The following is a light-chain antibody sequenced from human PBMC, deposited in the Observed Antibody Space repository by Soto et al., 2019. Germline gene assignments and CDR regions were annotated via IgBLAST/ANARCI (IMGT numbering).Light chain of an antibody. Sequence: EVLMTQSPATLSVSPGERVSLSCRASQSVDSNYLAWYQQKPGQAPRLLIYGASTRATGIPARFSGSGSGTDFTLTISRLEPEDFAVYYCQQYGTSPFTFGQGTK. CDR3: QQYGTSPFT. CDR1: QSVDSNY. CDR2: GAS. J-gene: IGKJ2*01. V-gene: IGKV3-20*01.